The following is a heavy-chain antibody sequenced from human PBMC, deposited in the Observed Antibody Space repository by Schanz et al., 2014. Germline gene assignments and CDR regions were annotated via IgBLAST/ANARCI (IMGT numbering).Heavy chain of an antibody. CDR1: GFTVNTNY. CDR2: MYINSGST. CDR3: ARGYSSSMDV. J-gene: IGHJ6*02. Sequence: VQLVESGGGLIQPGGSLRLSCAVSGFTVNTNYMSWVRQAPGKGLEWISSMYINSGSTQYADSAKGRFIISRDSSKNTLFLQMNSLRAEDTAVYYCARGYSSSMDVWGQGTTVTVSS. D-gene: IGHD6-6*01. V-gene: IGHV3-53*01.